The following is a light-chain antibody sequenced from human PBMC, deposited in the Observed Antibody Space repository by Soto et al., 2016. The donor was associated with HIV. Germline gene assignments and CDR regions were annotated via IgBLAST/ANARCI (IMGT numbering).Light chain of an antibody. CDR1: QSLLHGNGYNY. CDR2: LGS. V-gene: IGKV2-28*01. CDR3: MQAVQTPLT. Sequence: DIVMTQSPLSLPVTPGEAASISCRSSQSLLHGNGYNYLHWFLQKPGQSPQLLIYLGSYRASGVPDRFSGSGSGTDFTLKINRVEAEDVGVYYCMQAVQTPLTFGQGTRLEIK. J-gene: IGKJ5*01.